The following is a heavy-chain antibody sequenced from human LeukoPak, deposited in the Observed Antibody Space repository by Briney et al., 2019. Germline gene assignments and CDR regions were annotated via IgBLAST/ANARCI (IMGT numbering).Heavy chain of an antibody. CDR3: AKKNSYGSGAGDPLDV. J-gene: IGHJ3*01. CDR1: GFSFSNFG. V-gene: IGHV3-30*18. CDR2: ISHDGSLK. D-gene: IGHD3-10*01. Sequence: GRSLRLSCAASGFSFSNFGMHWVRQAPGKGLEWVAVISHDGSLKYYLDSVKGRFTISRDNSKNTLYLQMDSLRVEDTAVYYCAKKNSYGSGAGDPLDVWGHGTLVTVSP.